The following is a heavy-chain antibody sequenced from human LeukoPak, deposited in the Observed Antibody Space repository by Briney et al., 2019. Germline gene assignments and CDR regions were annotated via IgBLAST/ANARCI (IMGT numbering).Heavy chain of an antibody. Sequence: AGGSLRLSCTSSGFTFSDYYMSWIRQAPGKGLEWVSYISSSGSTIYYADSVKGRFTISRDNSKNTLYLQMNSLRAEDTAVYYCARGIAAAGTWFSGVDYWGQGTLVTVSS. CDR3: ARGIAAAGTWFSGVDY. J-gene: IGHJ4*02. CDR2: ISSSGSTI. CDR1: GFTFSDYY. V-gene: IGHV3-11*01. D-gene: IGHD6-13*01.